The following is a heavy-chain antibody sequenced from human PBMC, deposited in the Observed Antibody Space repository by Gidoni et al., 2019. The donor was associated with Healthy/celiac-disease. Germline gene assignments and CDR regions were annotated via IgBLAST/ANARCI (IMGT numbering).Heavy chain of an antibody. J-gene: IGHJ4*02. CDR2: ISYDGSNK. Sequence: QVQLVESGGGVVQPGRSLRLSCAASGFTFSSYAMHWVRQVPGKGLEWVAVISYDGSNKYYADSVKGRFTISRDNSKNTLYLQMNSLRAEDTAVYYCARAGFDWLFVLYLDYWGQGTLVTVSS. CDR3: ARAGFDWLFVLYLDY. V-gene: IGHV3-30*04. CDR1: GFTFSSYA. D-gene: IGHD3-9*01.